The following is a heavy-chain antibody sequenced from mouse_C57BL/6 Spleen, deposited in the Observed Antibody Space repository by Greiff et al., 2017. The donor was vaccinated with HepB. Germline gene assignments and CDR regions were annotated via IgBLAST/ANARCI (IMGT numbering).Heavy chain of an antibody. Sequence: EVKLQESGPGLVKPSQTVFLTCTVPGISITTGNYRWSWIRQFPGNKLEWIGYIYYSGTITYNPSLTSRTTITRDTPKNQFFLEMNSLTAEDTATYYCARDGRFYGNYSYAMDYWGQGTSVTVSS. D-gene: IGHD2-1*01. J-gene: IGHJ4*01. CDR1: GISITTGNYR. CDR3: ARDGRFYGNYSYAMDY. CDR2: IYYSGTI. V-gene: IGHV3-5*01.